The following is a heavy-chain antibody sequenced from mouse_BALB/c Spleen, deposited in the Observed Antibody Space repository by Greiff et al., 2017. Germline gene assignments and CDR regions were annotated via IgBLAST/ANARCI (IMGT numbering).Heavy chain of an antibody. V-gene: IGHV1-80*01. J-gene: IGHJ4*01. CDR1: GYAFSSYW. CDR2: IYPGDGDT. CDR3: ARRVTTGAMDY. Sequence: QVQLQQSGAELVRPGSSVKISCKASGYAFSSYWMNWVKQRPGQGLEWIGQIYPGDGDTNYNGKFKGKATLTADKSSSTAYMQLSSLTSEDSAVYFCARRVTTGAMDYWGQGTSVTVSS. D-gene: IGHD2-1*01.